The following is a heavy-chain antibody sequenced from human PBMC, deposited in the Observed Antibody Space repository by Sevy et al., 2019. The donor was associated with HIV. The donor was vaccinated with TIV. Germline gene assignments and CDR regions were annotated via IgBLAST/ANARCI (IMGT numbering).Heavy chain of an antibody. V-gene: IGHV3-49*03. CDR3: ARGPRGNYVFDY. D-gene: IGHD4-4*01. J-gene: IGHJ4*02. CDR1: GFIFGDYA. Sequence: GGSLRLSCTASGFIFGDYAMSWFRQAPGKGLDWVGFIRSKGYGGTTEYAASVKGRFTISRDDSKSIAYLQMNSLKTEDTALYYRARGPRGNYVFDYWGQGTLVTVSS. CDR2: IRSKGYGGTT.